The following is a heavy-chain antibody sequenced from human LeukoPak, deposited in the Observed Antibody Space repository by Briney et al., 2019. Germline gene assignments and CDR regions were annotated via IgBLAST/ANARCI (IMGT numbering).Heavy chain of an antibody. D-gene: IGHD2-2*01. Sequence: ASVKVSCKASGYTFTSYGISWVRQAPGQGLEWMGWINPNSGGTNYAQKFQGRVTMTRDTSISTAYMELSRLRSDDTAVYYCAREDIVVVPAAVSFDIWGQGTMVTVSS. CDR1: GYTFTSYG. CDR3: AREDIVVVPAAVSFDI. V-gene: IGHV1-2*02. CDR2: INPNSGGT. J-gene: IGHJ3*02.